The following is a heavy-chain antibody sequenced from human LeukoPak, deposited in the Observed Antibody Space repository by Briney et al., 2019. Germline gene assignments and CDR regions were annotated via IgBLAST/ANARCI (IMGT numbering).Heavy chain of an antibody. CDR1: GFIFSNYA. J-gene: IGHJ4*02. CDR3: AKWGDYDILTGYYDSDY. V-gene: IGHV3-23*01. Sequence: TGGSLRLSCAASGFIFSNYAMSWVRQAPGKGLEWVSAIGGRDSGTYYADSVRGRFTVSRDDPKNTLYLQMNTLRAEGTAVYYCAKWGDYDILTGYYDSDYWGQGTLVTVSS. CDR2: IGGRDSGT. D-gene: IGHD3-9*01.